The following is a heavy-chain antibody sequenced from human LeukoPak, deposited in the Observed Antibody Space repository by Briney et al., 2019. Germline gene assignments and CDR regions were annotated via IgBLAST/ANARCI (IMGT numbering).Heavy chain of an antibody. CDR2: ITGSGGST. J-gene: IGHJ4*02. D-gene: IGHD3-10*01. Sequence: PGGSLRLSCAASGFTFSSNAMSWVRQAPGKGLEWVSAITGSGGSTYYTDSVKGRFTISRDNSQNTLYLQMNSLGADDTAVYYCGKAIGSGAYYRPDYWGQGTLVTVSS. V-gene: IGHV3-23*01. CDR1: GFTFSSNA. CDR3: GKAIGSGAYYRPDY.